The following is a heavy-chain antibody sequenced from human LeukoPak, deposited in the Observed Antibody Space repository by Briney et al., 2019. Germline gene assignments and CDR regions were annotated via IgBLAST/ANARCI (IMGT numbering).Heavy chain of an antibody. D-gene: IGHD6-19*01. J-gene: IGHJ4*02. Sequence: GGSLGLSCAASGFTFSSYAMSWVRQAPGKGLEWVSAISGSGGSTYYADSVKGRFTISRDNSKNTLYLQMNSLRAEDTAVYYCAKDRRSQWLVQDYWGQGTLVTVSS. V-gene: IGHV3-23*01. CDR2: ISGSGGST. CDR3: AKDRRSQWLVQDY. CDR1: GFTFSSYA.